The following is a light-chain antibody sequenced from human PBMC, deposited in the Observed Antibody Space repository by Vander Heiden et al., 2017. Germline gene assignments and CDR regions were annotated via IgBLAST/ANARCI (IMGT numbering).Light chain of an antibody. J-gene: IGKJ2*03. CDR1: QSISSY. V-gene: IGKV1-39*01. Sequence: DIQLTQSPSSLSASVGDRVTITCRASQSISSYLNWYQQKPGKAPKLLIYAASSLQSGVPSRFSGSGSGTDFTLTISRLQTEDFATYYCQQSYSTPYSVGQGTKMEIK. CDR3: QQSYSTPYS. CDR2: AAS.